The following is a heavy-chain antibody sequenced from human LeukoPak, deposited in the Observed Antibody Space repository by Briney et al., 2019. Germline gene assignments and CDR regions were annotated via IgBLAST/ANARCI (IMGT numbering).Heavy chain of an antibody. CDR3: VTQVDATTIFDY. V-gene: IGHV3-66*02. CDR2: IYREGTP. Sequence: GGPLRLSCAASGIIVSSNYLSWVRQAPGKGLEWVSAIYREGTPHYTDSVKGRFTISRDNSKNTMYLQMNSLRAEDTAVYYCVTQVDATTIFDYWGQGTLVTVSS. D-gene: IGHD5-24*01. J-gene: IGHJ4*02. CDR1: GIIVSSNY.